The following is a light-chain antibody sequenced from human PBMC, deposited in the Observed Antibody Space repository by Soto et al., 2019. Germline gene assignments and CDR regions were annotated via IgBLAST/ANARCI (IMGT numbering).Light chain of an antibody. CDR3: QYYNNWPPSWT. V-gene: IGKV3-15*01. Sequence: VVTPSPVTLSVSPGERATLSSTATQSVSSTVAWYQQKPGQAPRLLIFGASNRATRIPTRFSGAGSGTEFTLTISSLQSEDFAVYYCQYYNNWPPSWTFGQGTKVDIK. CDR1: QSVSST. J-gene: IGKJ1*01. CDR2: GAS.